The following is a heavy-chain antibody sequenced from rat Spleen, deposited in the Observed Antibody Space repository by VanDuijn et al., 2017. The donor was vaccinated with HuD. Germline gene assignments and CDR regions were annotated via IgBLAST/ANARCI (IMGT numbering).Heavy chain of an antibody. CDR3: TSLFLPHSRAFNY. J-gene: IGHJ2*01. CDR1: GFSLTTHP. CDR2: IWGDGST. Sequence: QVQLKESGPGLVQPSQTLSLSCTVSGFSLTTHPVSWVRQPPGKGLEWMGGIWGDGSTDYNPGLKSRLSISRDTSKSQVFLKMNSLQTDDTAIYFCTSLFLPHSRAFNYWGQGVMVTVSS. D-gene: IGHD1-2*01. V-gene: IGHV2-15*01.